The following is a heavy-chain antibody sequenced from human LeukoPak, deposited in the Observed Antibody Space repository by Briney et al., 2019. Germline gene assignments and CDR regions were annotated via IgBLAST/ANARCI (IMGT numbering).Heavy chain of an antibody. V-gene: IGHV3-33*06. CDR2: IWYDGSNK. J-gene: IGHJ4*02. Sequence: PGGSLRLSCAASGFTFNSYGMHWVRQAPGKGLEWVAVIWYDGSNKYYADSVKGRFTISRDNSKNTLYLRINSLRAEDTAVYYCAKEGRDFRIGYPCYFDYWGQGTLVTVSS. CDR1: GFTFNSYG. D-gene: IGHD3-3*01. CDR3: AKEGRDFRIGYPCYFDY.